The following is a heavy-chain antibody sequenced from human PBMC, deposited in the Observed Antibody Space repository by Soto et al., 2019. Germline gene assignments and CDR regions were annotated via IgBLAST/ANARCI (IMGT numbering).Heavy chain of an antibody. V-gene: IGHV3-33*01. CDR2: IWSDGSNK. CDR1: GFTFSTYG. D-gene: IGHD3-9*01. Sequence: QVHLVESGGGVVQPGRSLRLSCAASGFTFSTYGLHGVRQAPGKGLEWVALIWSDGSNKYYADSVKGRFTISRDNSKKTLYLQMNSLRAEDTAVYYCVRVFDTYYFDLWGQGNMVTVSS. J-gene: IGHJ4*02. CDR3: VRVFDTYYFDL.